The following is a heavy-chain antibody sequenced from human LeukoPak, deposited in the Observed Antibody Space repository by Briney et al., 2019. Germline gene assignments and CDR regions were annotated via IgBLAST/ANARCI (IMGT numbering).Heavy chain of an antibody. CDR1: EFTFNNYA. V-gene: IGHV3-23*01. CDR2: ISGSGGNT. J-gene: IGHJ4*02. Sequence: GGSLRLSCVASEFTFNNYAMAWVRQGPGKGLEWVSSISGSGGNTYYADSVKGRFTISRDNSKNTLYLQMNSLRADDTAVYYCAKDSYYDYVWGSYRYTNQFDYWGQGTLVTVSS. D-gene: IGHD3-16*02. CDR3: AKDSYYDYVWGSYRYTNQFDY.